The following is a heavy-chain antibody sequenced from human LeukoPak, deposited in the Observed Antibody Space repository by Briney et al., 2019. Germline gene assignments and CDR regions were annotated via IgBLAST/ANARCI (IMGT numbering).Heavy chain of an antibody. D-gene: IGHD1-26*01. CDR1: GGSIRSRSYY. CDR3: ARHGISGGKFAENDY. V-gene: IGHV4-39*01. CDR2: IYYSGST. Sequence: PSETLSLTCTVSGGSIRSRSYYWGWIRPPPGKGLEWIGTIYYSGSTYYNPSLKSRVTISVDTSKNQFSLRLSSVTAADTALYYCARHGISGGKFAENDYWGQGTLVTVSS. J-gene: IGHJ4*02.